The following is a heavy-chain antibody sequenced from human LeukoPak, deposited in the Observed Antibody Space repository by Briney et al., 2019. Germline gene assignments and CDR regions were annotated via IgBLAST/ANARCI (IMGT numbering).Heavy chain of an antibody. V-gene: IGHV3-9*01. D-gene: IGHD1-7*01. CDR3: AKDFRRELDGMDV. J-gene: IGHJ6*02. CDR2: ISWNSGSI. CDR1: GFTFDDYA. Sequence: GRSLRLSCAASGFTFDDYAMHWVRQAPGKGLEWVSGISWNSGSIGYADSVKGRFTISRDNAENSLYLQMNSLRAEDTALYYCAKDFRRELDGMDVWGQGTTVTVSS.